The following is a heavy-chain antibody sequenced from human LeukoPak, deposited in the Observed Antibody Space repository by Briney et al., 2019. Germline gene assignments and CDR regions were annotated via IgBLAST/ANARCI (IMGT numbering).Heavy chain of an antibody. D-gene: IGHD6-13*01. CDR1: GFIFTSYE. CDR3: ARDHDSSSCPYFDY. Sequence: PGGSLRLSCAASGFIFTSYEMNWVRQAPGKGLEWVSYISSSGSTIYYADSVKGRFTISRDNAKNSLYLQMNSLRAEDTAVYYCARDHDSSSCPYFDYWGQGTLVTVSS. J-gene: IGHJ4*02. V-gene: IGHV3-48*03. CDR2: ISSSGSTI.